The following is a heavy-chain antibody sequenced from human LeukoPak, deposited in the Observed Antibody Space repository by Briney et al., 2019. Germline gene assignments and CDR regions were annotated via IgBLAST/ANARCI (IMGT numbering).Heavy chain of an antibody. CDR2: IYHSGST. J-gene: IGHJ4*02. D-gene: IGHD2-8*01. V-gene: IGHV4-30-2*01. Sequence: PSETLSLTCTVSGGSISSGGYYWSWIRQPPGKGLEWIGYIYHSGSTYYNPSLKSRVTISVDRSKNQFSLKLSSVTAADTAVYYCARSGLEVYCTNGVCQDDYWGQGTLVTVSS. CDR1: GGSISSGGYY. CDR3: ARSGLEVYCTNGVCQDDY.